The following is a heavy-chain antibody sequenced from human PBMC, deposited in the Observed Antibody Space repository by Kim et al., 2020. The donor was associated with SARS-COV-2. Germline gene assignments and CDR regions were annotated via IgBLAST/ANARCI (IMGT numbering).Heavy chain of an antibody. CDR2: IIPIFGTA. Sequence: SVKVSCKASGGTFSSYAISWVRQAPGQGLEWMGGIIPIFGTANYAQKFQGRVTITADESTSTAYMELSSLRSEDTAVYYCARVGANLDGHPADYWGQGTLVTVSS. D-gene: IGHD2-15*01. CDR3: ARVGANLDGHPADY. J-gene: IGHJ4*02. CDR1: GGTFSSYA. V-gene: IGHV1-69*13.